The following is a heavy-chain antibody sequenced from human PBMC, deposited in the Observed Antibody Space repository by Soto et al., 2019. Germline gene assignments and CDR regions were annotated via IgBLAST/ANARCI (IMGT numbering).Heavy chain of an antibody. CDR1: GFTFSSYG. Sequence: GESLKISCAASGFTFSSYGMHWVRQAPGKGLEWVAVIWYDGSNKYYADSMKGRFTISRDNSKNTLYLQMNSLRAEDTAVYYCAIDSYYYDSSQFDYWGQGTLVTVSS. CDR3: AIDSYYYDSSQFDY. CDR2: IWYDGSNK. J-gene: IGHJ4*02. V-gene: IGHV3-33*01. D-gene: IGHD3-22*01.